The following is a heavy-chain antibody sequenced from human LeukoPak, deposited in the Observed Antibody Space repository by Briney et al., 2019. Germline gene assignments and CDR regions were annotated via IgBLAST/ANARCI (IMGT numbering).Heavy chain of an antibody. Sequence: PSETLSLTCAVSGYSISSNHWWGWIRQPPGKGLDWIGHISYSGRTNYNPSLKSRVTISLDTSRNQFSLKLTSVTAADTAVYHCARVFSDSSGYPFDNWGQGTLVTVSS. CDR1: GYSISSNHW. V-gene: IGHV4-28*03. CDR2: ISYSGRT. CDR3: ARVFSDSSGYPFDN. D-gene: IGHD3-22*01. J-gene: IGHJ4*02.